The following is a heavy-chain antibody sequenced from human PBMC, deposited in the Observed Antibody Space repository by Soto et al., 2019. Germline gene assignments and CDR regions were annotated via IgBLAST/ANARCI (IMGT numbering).Heavy chain of an antibody. CDR3: TTGFRFGESEFDY. Sequence: PVGSLRLSCAASGFTFSNAWMSWVRQAPGKGLEWVGRIKSKTDGGTTDYAAPVKGRFTISRDDSKNTLYLQMNSLKTEDTAVYYCTTGFRFGESEFDYWGQGTLVTVSS. V-gene: IGHV3-15*01. CDR2: IKSKTDGGTT. J-gene: IGHJ4*02. CDR1: GFTFSNAW. D-gene: IGHD3-10*01.